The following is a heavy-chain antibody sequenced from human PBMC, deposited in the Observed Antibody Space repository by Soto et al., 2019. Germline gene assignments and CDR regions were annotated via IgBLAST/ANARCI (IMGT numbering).Heavy chain of an antibody. CDR1: EFTFDNYA. V-gene: IGHV3-9*03. CDR2: ISWNGGTM. CDR3: ANERTRPLHLGCFGDNVFDV. D-gene: IGHD2-8*01. J-gene: IGHJ3*01. Sequence: EVQLVESGGGLVQPGRSLRLSCAASEFTFDNYAMHWVRQAPGKGLEWVSGISWNGGTMAYQDSVKGRVTISRDNAKKSRLLQMNSLTAEAMAVYICANERTRPLHLGCFGDNVFDVWSQVTICTVSS.